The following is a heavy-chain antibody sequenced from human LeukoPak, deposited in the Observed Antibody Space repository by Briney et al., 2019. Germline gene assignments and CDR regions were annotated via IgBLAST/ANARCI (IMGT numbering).Heavy chain of an antibody. V-gene: IGHV1-18*01. CDR1: GYTFTSYG. CDR2: ISAYNGNT. Sequence: ASVKVSCKASGYTFTSYGISWVRQAPGQGLEWMGWISAYNGNTNYAQKLQGRVTMATDTSTSTAYMELRSLRSDDTAVYYCARDPQYQLLSDNWFDPWGQGTLVTVSS. J-gene: IGHJ5*02. D-gene: IGHD2-2*01. CDR3: ARDPQYQLLSDNWFDP.